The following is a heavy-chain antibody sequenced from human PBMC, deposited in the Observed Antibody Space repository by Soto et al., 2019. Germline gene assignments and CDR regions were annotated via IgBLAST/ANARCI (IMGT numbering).Heavy chain of an antibody. D-gene: IGHD6-13*01. CDR3: ARVFSDSSSFFDP. CDR2: IYYSGST. V-gene: IGHV4-31*03. J-gene: IGHJ5*02. Sequence: SETLSLTCTVSGGSISSSSYYWGWIRQHPGKGLEWIGYIYYSGSTYYNPSLKSRVTISVDTSKNQFSLKLSSVTAADTAVYYCARVFSDSSSFFDPWGKGTLVTVSS. CDR1: GGSISSSSYY.